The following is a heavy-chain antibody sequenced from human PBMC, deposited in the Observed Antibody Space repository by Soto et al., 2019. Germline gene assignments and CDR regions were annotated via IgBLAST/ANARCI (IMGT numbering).Heavy chain of an antibody. CDR3: ARDRDDILTDDAFDI. Sequence: QVQLVESGGGVVQPGRSLRLSCAASGFTFSSYGMHWVRQAPGKGLEWVAVIWYDGSNKYYADSVKGRFTISRDNSKNTLYLQMDSPRAEDTAVYYCARDRDDILTDDAFDIWGQGTMVTVSS. CDR1: GFTFSSYG. D-gene: IGHD3-9*01. CDR2: IWYDGSNK. V-gene: IGHV3-33*01. J-gene: IGHJ3*02.